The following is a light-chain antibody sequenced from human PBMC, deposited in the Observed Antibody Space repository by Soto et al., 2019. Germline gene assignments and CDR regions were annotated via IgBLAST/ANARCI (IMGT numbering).Light chain of an antibody. CDR3: QQSYSSRT. CDR2: AAS. V-gene: IGKV1-39*01. CDR1: RDIVTS. J-gene: IGKJ1*01. Sequence: DIQMTQSPSSLSASVGDRVIITCRASRDIVTSLNWYQQHPRKGPKILIYAASTLQRGVPSRFSGSGSGTYFNLTISSLQPEEYETYYCQQSYSSRTFGQGTTVEIK.